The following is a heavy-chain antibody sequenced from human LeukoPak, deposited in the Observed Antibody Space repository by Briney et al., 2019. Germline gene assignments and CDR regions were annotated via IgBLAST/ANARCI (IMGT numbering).Heavy chain of an antibody. CDR2: ISAYNGNT. D-gene: IGHD3-22*01. V-gene: IGHV1-18*01. CDR1: GYTFTSYG. J-gene: IGHJ4*02. Sequence: ASVKVSCKASGYTFTSYGISWVRQAPGQGLEWMGWISAYNGNTNYAQKLQGRVTMTTDTSTSTAYMELRGLRSDDTAVYYCARDLWSVYDTSGYYRDFDFWGQGTLVTVSS. CDR3: ARDLWSVYDTSGYYRDFDF.